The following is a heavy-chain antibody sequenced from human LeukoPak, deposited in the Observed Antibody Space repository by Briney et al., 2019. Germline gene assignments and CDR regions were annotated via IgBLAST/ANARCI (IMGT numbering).Heavy chain of an antibody. CDR1: GFTFSSYS. CDR2: ISSSSSSI. Sequence: GGSLGLSCAASGFTFSSYSMNWVRQAPGKGLEYVSSISSSSSSIYYADSVKGRFTISRDDAKNSLYLQMNSLRAEDTAVYYCARTATDTGEFDYWGQGTLITVSS. D-gene: IGHD6-13*01. CDR3: ARTATDTGEFDY. V-gene: IGHV3-21*01. J-gene: IGHJ4*02.